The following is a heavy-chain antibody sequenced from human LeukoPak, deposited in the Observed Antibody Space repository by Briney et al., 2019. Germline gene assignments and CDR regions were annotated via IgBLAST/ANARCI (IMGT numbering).Heavy chain of an antibody. V-gene: IGHV1-46*01. Sequence: ASVKVSCKASGYTFTSYYMHWVRQASGQGLEWMGIINPSGGSTSYAQKFQGRVTMTRDTSTSTVYMELSSLRSEDTAVYYCARDLRFGEWKVQVWGQGTMVTVSS. CDR2: INPSGGST. D-gene: IGHD3-10*01. CDR3: ARDLRFGEWKVQV. CDR1: GYTFTSYY. J-gene: IGHJ3*01.